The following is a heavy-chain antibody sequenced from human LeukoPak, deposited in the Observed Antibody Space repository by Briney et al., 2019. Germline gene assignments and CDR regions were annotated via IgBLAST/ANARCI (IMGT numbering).Heavy chain of an antibody. CDR2: IIPILGIA. CDR1: GGTFSSYA. V-gene: IGHV1-69*04. Sequence: GSSVKVSCKASGGTFSSYAISWVRQAPGQGLEWMGRIIPILGIANYALKFQGRVTITADKSTSTAYMELSSLRSEDTAVYYCARGTPYGITIFGVAYGMDVWGQGTTVTVSS. D-gene: IGHD3-3*01. CDR3: ARGTPYGITIFGVAYGMDV. J-gene: IGHJ6*02.